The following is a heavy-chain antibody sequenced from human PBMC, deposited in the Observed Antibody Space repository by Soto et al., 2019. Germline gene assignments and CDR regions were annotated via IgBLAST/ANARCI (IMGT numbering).Heavy chain of an antibody. V-gene: IGHV1-8*01. CDR3: ARGEGDYVWGSYRYWDYYYYGMDV. CDR2: MNPNSGNT. CDR1: GYTFTSYD. J-gene: IGHJ6*02. Sequence: ASVKVSCKASGYTFTSYDINWVRQATGQGLEWMGWMNPNSGNTGYAQKFQGRVTMTRNTSISTAYMELSSLRSEDTAVYYCARGEGDYVWGSYRYWDYYYYGMDVWGQGTTVTVSS. D-gene: IGHD3-16*02.